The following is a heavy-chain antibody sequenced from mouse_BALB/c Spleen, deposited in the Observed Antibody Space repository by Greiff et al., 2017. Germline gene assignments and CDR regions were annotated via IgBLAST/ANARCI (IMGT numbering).Heavy chain of an antibody. Sequence: QLQESGPELVKPGASVKMSCKASGYTFTSYVMHWVKQKPGQGLEWIGSINPYNDGTKYNEKFKGKATLTSDKSTSTAYMELSSLTSEDSAVYCCARGGGWGAVDYWGQGTTLTVSA. CDR1: GYTFTSYV. D-gene: IGHD1-2*01. J-gene: IGHJ2*01. CDR3: ARGGGWGAVDY. CDR2: INPYNDGT. V-gene: IGHV1-14*01.